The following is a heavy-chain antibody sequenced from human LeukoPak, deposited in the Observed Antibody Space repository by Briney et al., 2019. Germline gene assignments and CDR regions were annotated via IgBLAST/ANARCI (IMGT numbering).Heavy chain of an antibody. CDR3: AKDIQRITMIIVVGAFDI. D-gene: IGHD3-22*01. J-gene: IGHJ3*02. CDR2: ISWNSGSI. CDR1: GFTFDDYA. Sequence: GRSLRLSCAASGFTFDDYAMHWVRQAPGKGLEWVSGISWNSGSIGYADSVKGRFTISRDNAKNSLYLQMNSLRAEDTALYYCAKDIQRITMIIVVGAFDIWGQGTMVTVSS. V-gene: IGHV3-9*01.